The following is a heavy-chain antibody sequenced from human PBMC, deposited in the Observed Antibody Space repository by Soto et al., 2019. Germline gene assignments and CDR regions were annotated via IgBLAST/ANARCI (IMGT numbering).Heavy chain of an antibody. Sequence: QVQLQQWGAGLLKPSETLSLTCAVYGGSFSGYYWRWIRQPPGKGLEWIGEINHSGSTNYNPSLKCRVTISVDASKNQCTLKLSSVAAGAAAVYYCARAPLVWFGEPTRYYLDYWGQGTLVTVSS. J-gene: IGHJ4*02. CDR2: INHSGST. V-gene: IGHV4-34*01. D-gene: IGHD3-10*01. CDR1: GGSFSGYY. CDR3: ARAPLVWFGEPTRYYLDY.